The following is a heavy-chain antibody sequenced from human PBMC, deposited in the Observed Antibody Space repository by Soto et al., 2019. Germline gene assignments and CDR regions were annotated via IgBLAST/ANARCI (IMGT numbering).Heavy chain of an antibody. CDR3: ARSRWYSSSWAYWYFDL. Sequence: QVQLVQSGAEVKKPGSSVKVSCKASGGTFSSYTISWVRQAPGQGREWMGRIIPILGIANYAQKFQGRVTITADKSTSTAYMELSSLRSEDTAVYYCARSRWYSSSWAYWYFDLWGRGTLVTVSS. V-gene: IGHV1-69*02. CDR2: IIPILGIA. D-gene: IGHD6-13*01. J-gene: IGHJ2*01. CDR1: GGTFSSYT.